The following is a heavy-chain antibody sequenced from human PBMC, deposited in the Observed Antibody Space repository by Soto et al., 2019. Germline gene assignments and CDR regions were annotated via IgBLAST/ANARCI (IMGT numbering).Heavy chain of an antibody. Sequence: QVQLVESGGGVVQPGRSLRLSCAASGFTFSSYAMHWVRQAPGKGLEWVAVISYDGSNKYYADSVKGRFTISRDNSKNKLSLQMHSLRAEDTAVYYCARSYYDSSGQEYFDYWGQGTLVTVSS. J-gene: IGHJ4*02. CDR3: ARSYYDSSGQEYFDY. V-gene: IGHV3-30-3*01. CDR1: GFTFSSYA. D-gene: IGHD3-22*01. CDR2: ISYDGSNK.